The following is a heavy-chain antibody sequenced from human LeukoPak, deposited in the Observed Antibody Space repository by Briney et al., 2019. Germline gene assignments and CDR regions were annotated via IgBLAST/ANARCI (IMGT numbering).Heavy chain of an antibody. D-gene: IGHD6-6*01. CDR1: GYTLTELS. J-gene: IGHJ6*03. CDR3: AKSIAARPDYYYMDV. V-gene: IGHV1-24*01. CDR2: FDPEDGET. Sequence: ASVKVSCKVSGYTLTELSMHWVRQAPGKGLEWMGGFDPEDGETIYAQKFQGRVTMTEGTSTDTAYMELSSLRSEDTAVYYCAKSIAARPDYYYMDVWGKGTTVTVSS.